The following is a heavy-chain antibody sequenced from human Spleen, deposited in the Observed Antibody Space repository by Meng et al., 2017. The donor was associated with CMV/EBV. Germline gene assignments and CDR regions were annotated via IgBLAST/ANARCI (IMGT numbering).Heavy chain of an antibody. CDR1: GGSISSHY. D-gene: IGHD6-13*01. Sequence: GSLRLSCTVSGGSISSHYWTWIRQPPGKGLEWIGEINHRGSTNYNPSLKSRVTISVDTSKNQFSLKLSSVTAADTAVYYCARYDVVAAVGMGGYYYYGMDVWGQGTTVTVSS. J-gene: IGHJ6*02. CDR3: ARYDVVAAVGMGGYYYYGMDV. CDR2: INHRGST. V-gene: IGHV4-34*01.